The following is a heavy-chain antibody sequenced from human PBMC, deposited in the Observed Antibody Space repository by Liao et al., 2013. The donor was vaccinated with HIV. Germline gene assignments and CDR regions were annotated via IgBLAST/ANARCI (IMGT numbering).Heavy chain of an antibody. CDR1: GGPFSGYY. CDR2: MNHSGRT. V-gene: IGHV4-34*01. CDR3: ARDWGPGDSSGLDY. J-gene: IGHJ4*02. D-gene: IGHD3-22*01. Sequence: QVQLQQWGAGLLKPSETLSLTCAVSGGPFSGYYWSWIRQPPGKGLEWVGEMNHSGRTNNNPSLKSRVSISVDTSKNQFSLRLNSVTAADTAVYYCARDWGPGDSSGLDYWGQGILVTVSS.